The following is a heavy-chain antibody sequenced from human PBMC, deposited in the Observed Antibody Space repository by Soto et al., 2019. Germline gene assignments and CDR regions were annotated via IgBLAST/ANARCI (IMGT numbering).Heavy chain of an antibody. J-gene: IGHJ6*02. CDR3: ARGGGSSSLGLDV. V-gene: IGHV1-18*01. D-gene: IGHD1-26*01. CDR2: ISIYNGNT. CDR1: GYTFASYD. Sequence: QVQLVQSGAEVKKPGASVKVSCKASGYTFASYDFSWVRQAPGQGLEWVGWISIYNGNTNYARELQGRATMTTDTSASTDYMEVGSLTADDTAVYYCARGGGSSSLGLDVWGQGTTVTVSS.